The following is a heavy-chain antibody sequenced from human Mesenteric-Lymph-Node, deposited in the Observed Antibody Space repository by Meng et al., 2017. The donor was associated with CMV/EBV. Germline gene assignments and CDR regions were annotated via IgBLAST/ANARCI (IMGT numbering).Heavy chain of an antibody. D-gene: IGHD1-1*01. CDR2: FYTNGDT. CDR3: ARGGRGSGTHWRHFDY. Sequence: GGSLRLSCAASGFSLSSYWMSWVRQAPGKGLEWVSVFYTNGDTYYADSVKGRFTISRDNSKNALYLQMNSLRAEDTAVYYCARGGRGSGTHWRHFDYWGRGTLVTVSS. V-gene: IGHV3-66*02. J-gene: IGHJ4*02. CDR1: GFSLSSYW.